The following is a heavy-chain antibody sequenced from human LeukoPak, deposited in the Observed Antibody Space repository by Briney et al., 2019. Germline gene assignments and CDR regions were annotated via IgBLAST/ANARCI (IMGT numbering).Heavy chain of an antibody. CDR3: ARVTGYSSSSSYFDY. CDR2: INHRGST. D-gene: IGHD6-13*01. J-gene: IGHJ4*02. Sequence: PSETLSLTCDVYGGSFSGYYWSWIRQPPGKGLEWIGEINHRGSTNYNPSLKSRVTISVDTSKNQFSLKLSSVTAADTAVYYCARVTGYSSSSSYFDYWGQGTLVTVSS. CDR1: GGSFSGYY. V-gene: IGHV4-34*01.